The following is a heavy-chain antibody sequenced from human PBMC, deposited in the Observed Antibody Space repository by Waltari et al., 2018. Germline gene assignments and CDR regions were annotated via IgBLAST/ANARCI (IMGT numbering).Heavy chain of an antibody. D-gene: IGHD2-15*01. Sequence: QVKLVQSGAEVKKPGASVKVSCKASGYTFTSYAMNWVRPAPGQRLEWMGWINAGNGNTKYSQKFQGRVTITRDTSASTAYMELSSLRSEDTAVYYCARSLVVVVAATPGYWGQGTLVTVSS. CDR2: INAGNGNT. CDR1: GYTFTSYA. V-gene: IGHV1-3*01. CDR3: ARSLVVVVAATPGY. J-gene: IGHJ4*02.